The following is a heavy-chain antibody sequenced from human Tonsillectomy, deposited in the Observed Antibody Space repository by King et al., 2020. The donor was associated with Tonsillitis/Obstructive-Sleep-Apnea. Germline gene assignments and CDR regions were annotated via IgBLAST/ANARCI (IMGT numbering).Heavy chain of an antibody. CDR1: VGSFSGYY. V-gene: IGHV4-34*01. CDR2: INHSGSA. D-gene: IGHD2-2*02. J-gene: IGHJ5*02. CDR3: ARGRYCSSTSCYTPTNNWFDP. Sequence: VQLQQWGAGLLKPSETLSLTCAVYVGSFSGYYWSWIRQPPGKGLEWIGEINHSGSANYNPSLKSRVTISVDTSKNQFSLKLSSVTAAVTAVYYCARGRYCSSTSCYTPTNNWFDPWGQGTLVTVSS.